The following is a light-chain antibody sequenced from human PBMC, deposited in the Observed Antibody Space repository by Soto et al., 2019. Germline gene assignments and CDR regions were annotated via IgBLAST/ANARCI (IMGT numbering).Light chain of an antibody. CDR3: QKCGSAPFT. Sequence: MTQSPATLSVSPGERVTLSCWASQSVSGDLAWYQQKPGKGPKLLIYAAATLQSGVPSRFSGSGSGTDFTLTISSLQPEDVATYYCQKCGSAPFTFGGGTKVEIK. CDR1: QSVSGD. V-gene: IGKV1-27*01. J-gene: IGKJ4*01. CDR2: AAA.